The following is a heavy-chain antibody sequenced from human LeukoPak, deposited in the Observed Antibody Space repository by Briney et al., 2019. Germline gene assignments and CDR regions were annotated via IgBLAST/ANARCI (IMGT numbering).Heavy chain of an antibody. Sequence: GGSLRLSCAASGFTFSSYWVSWGRQAPGKGLEWVANIKQDGSEKYYVDSVKGRFTISRDNAKSSLYLQMNSLRAEDTAVYYCARTPSRVGATICYFDYWGQGTLVTVSS. CDR1: GFTFSSYW. J-gene: IGHJ4*02. CDR3: ARTPSRVGATICYFDY. V-gene: IGHV3-7*01. D-gene: IGHD1-26*01. CDR2: IKQDGSEK.